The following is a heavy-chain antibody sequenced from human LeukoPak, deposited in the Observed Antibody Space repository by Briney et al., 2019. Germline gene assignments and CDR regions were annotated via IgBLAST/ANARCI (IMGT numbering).Heavy chain of an antibody. CDR3: VRGTTNYYFGS. CDR2: ISYDGSNK. Sequence: GRSLRLSCAASGFTFSSYGMHWVRQAPGKGLEWVAVISYDGSNKYYADSVKGRFTISRDNSKNTLYLQMNSLRAEDTAVYYCVRGTTNYYFGSWGQGTLVTVSS. V-gene: IGHV3-30*03. J-gene: IGHJ4*02. CDR1: GFTFSSYG. D-gene: IGHD4-11*01.